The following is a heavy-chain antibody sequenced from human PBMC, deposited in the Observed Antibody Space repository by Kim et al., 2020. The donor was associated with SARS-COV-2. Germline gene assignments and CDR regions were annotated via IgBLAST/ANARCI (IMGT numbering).Heavy chain of an antibody. V-gene: IGHV3-9*01. Sequence: VKGRFTISRDNAKNSLYLQMNSLRVEDTALYYCAKDFYNFDWPPYDAFDIWGQGTMVTVSS. D-gene: IGHD3-9*01. J-gene: IGHJ3*02. CDR3: AKDFYNFDWPPYDAFDI.